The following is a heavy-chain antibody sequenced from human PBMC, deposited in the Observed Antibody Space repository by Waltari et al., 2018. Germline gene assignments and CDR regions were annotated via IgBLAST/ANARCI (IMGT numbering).Heavy chain of an antibody. Sequence: QVQLVQSGAEVKKPGASVKVSCKASGYTFTGYYMHWVRQAPGQGLEWRGWINPNSGGTNYAQKLQGRVTMTRDTSISTAYMELSRLRSDDTAVYYCARDRPNYSGTGFWGQGTLVTVSS. J-gene: IGHJ4*02. V-gene: IGHV1-2*02. CDR1: GYTFTGYY. CDR2: INPNSGGT. CDR3: ARDRPNYSGTGF. D-gene: IGHD1-26*01.